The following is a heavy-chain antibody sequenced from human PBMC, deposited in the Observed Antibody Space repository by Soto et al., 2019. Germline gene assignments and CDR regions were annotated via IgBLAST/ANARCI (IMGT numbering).Heavy chain of an antibody. Sequence: PSETLSLTCTVSGGSISNYYWSWIRQPPGRGLEWIGHIFYSGSTNYNPALKSRVTISVDTSKNQFSLKLSSVTAADTAVYYCASYYYDSSGYYYVPGVYWGQGTLVTVSS. CDR2: IFYSGST. CDR1: GGSISNYY. CDR3: ASYYYDSSGYYYVPGVY. J-gene: IGHJ4*02. V-gene: IGHV4-59*08. D-gene: IGHD3-22*01.